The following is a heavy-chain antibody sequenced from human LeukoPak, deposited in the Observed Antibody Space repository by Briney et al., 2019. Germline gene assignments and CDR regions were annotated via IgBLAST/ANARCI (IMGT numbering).Heavy chain of an antibody. CDR2: IYYSGST. D-gene: IGHD3-9*01. V-gene: IGHV4-59*08. CDR1: GGSISSYY. J-gene: IGHJ4*02. Sequence: SEALSLTCTVSGGSISSYYWSWIRQPPGKGLEWIGYIYYSGSTNYNPSLKSRVTISVDTSKNQFSLKLSSVTAADTAVYYCARQTILDFWGQGALVIVSS. CDR3: ARQTILDF.